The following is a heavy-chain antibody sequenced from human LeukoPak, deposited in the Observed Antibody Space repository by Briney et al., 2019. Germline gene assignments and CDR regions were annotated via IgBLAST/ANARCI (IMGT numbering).Heavy chain of an antibody. CDR1: GFTFSSYW. V-gene: IGHV3-7*04. J-gene: IGHJ4*02. CDR3: ARGATSFDW. D-gene: IGHD5-12*01. Sequence: GRSLRLSCAASGFTFSSYWMSWVRQAPGKGLEWVANIKEDGNEKYYVDSVKGRFTISRDNAKNSLYLQMNSLRAEDTAVYYCARGATSFDWWGQGTLVTVYS. CDR2: IKEDGNEK.